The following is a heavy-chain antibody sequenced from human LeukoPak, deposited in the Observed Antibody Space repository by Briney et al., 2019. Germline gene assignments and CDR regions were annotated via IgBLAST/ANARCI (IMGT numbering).Heavy chain of an antibody. CDR2: INPSGGST. Sequence: GASVKVSCKASGYTFTSYYMHWVRQAPGQGLEWMGIINPSGGSTSYAQKFQGRVTMTRDTSTSTVYMEPSSLRSEDTAVYYCATDIVEGFDPWGQGTLVTVSS. V-gene: IGHV1-46*01. CDR1: GYTFTSYY. CDR3: ATDIVEGFDP. J-gene: IGHJ5*02. D-gene: IGHD5-12*01.